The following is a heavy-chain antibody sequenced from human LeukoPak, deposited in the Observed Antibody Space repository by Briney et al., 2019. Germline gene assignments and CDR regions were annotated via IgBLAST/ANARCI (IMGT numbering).Heavy chain of an antibody. V-gene: IGHV3-48*03. CDR3: ARVAAGKGYPFDY. D-gene: IGHD6-13*01. CDR2: ISSSGGTI. Sequence: PGGSLRLSCAASGFTFSSYEMNWVRQAPGKGLEWLSYISSSGGTIHYADSVKGRFTISRDNAKDSLYLQMNSLRAEDTAVYYCARVAAGKGYPFDYWGQGTLVTVSS. CDR1: GFTFSSYE. J-gene: IGHJ4*02.